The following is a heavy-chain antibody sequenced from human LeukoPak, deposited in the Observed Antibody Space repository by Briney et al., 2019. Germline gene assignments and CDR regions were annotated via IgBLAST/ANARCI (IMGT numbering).Heavy chain of an antibody. D-gene: IGHD6-19*01. CDR3: AGTFPYRSGWRPNDY. V-gene: IGHV1-69*13. Sequence: SVKVSCKASGGTFSSYAISWVRQAPGQGLEWMGGIIPIFGTANYAQKFQGRVTITADESTSTAYMELSSLRSEDTAVYYCAGTFPYRSGWRPNDYWGQGTLVTVSS. J-gene: IGHJ4*02. CDR1: GGTFSSYA. CDR2: IIPIFGTA.